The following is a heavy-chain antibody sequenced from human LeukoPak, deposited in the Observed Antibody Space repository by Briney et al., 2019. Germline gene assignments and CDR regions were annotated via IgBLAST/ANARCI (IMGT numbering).Heavy chain of an antibody. V-gene: IGHV4-38-2*01. D-gene: IGHD3-16*02. Sequence: KSSETLSLTCAVSGYSISSGYYWGWIRQPPGKGLEWIGRIYHSGSTYYNPSLKSRVTISVDTSKNQFSLKLSSVTAADTAVYYCARPLDDYVWGSYRFDAFDIWGQGTMVTVSS. CDR1: GYSISSGYY. CDR2: IYHSGST. J-gene: IGHJ3*02. CDR3: ARPLDDYVWGSYRFDAFDI.